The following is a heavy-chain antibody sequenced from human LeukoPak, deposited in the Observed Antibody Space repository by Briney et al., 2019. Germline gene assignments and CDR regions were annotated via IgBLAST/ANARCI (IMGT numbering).Heavy chain of an antibody. CDR2: IYSDNT. D-gene: IGHD5-18*01. J-gene: IGHJ4*02. CDR1: GFTVSSNS. CDR3: ARDKTRGLGYSYSKSGNYFDY. Sequence: GGSLRLSCTVSGFTVSSNSMSWVRQAPGKGLEWVSFIYSDNTHYSYSVKGRFTISRDNSKNTLYLHMNSLRAEDTAVYSCARDKTRGLGYSYSKSGNYFDYWGQGALVTVSS. V-gene: IGHV3-53*01.